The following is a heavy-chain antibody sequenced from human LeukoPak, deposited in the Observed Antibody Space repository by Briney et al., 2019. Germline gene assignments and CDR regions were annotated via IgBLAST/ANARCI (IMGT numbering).Heavy chain of an antibody. D-gene: IGHD3-22*01. V-gene: IGHV4-39*01. J-gene: IGHJ3*02. CDR1: GGSISSSSYY. Sequence: SETLSLTCTVSGGSISSSSYYWGWIRQRPGKGLEWIGSIYYSGSTYYNPSLKSRVTISVDTSKNQFSLKLSSVTAADTAVYYCSYDSSGYYNRGKEILDAFDIWGQGTMVTVSS. CDR2: IYYSGST. CDR3: SYDSSGYYNRGKEILDAFDI.